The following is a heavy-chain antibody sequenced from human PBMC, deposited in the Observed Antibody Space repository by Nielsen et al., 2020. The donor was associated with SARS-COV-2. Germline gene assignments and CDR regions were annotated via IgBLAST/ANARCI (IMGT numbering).Heavy chain of an antibody. J-gene: IGHJ4*02. D-gene: IGHD1-26*01. CDR1: GFTFSTYW. Sequence: GESLKISCAASGFTFSTYWMGWVRQAPGKGLEWVANIKQDGSEKHYVDSVKGRFTVSRDNAKNSLFLQMNSVRADDTAVYYCVREWGYWGLGTLVTVSS. CDR3: VREWGY. CDR2: IKQDGSEK. V-gene: IGHV3-7*01.